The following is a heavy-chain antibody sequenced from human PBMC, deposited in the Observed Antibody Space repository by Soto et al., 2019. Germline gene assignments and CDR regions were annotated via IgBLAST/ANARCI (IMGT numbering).Heavy chain of an antibody. V-gene: IGHV1-18*01. Sequence: QVPLVQSGAEVKKPGASVKVSCKASGYTFTSYGISWVRQAPGQGLEWMGWISAYNGNTNYSQKLQGIVTMTTDTSTSTAYIELRSLRSDDTAVYYCARDGAVEGYDDAFDIWGQGTMVTVSS. CDR3: ARDGAVEGYDDAFDI. CDR1: GYTFTSYG. D-gene: IGHD5-18*01. J-gene: IGHJ3*02. CDR2: ISAYNGNT.